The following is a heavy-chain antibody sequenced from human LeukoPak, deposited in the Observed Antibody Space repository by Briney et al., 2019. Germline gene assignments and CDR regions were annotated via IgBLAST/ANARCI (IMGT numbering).Heavy chain of an antibody. V-gene: IGHV3-74*01. CDR1: GFTFSSDW. CDR3: ARGLTGYYGYFEY. D-gene: IGHD3-9*01. Sequence: GGSLRLFCAASGFTFSSDWMHRVRQPPGKGLVWVSRINADGRTTNHADSVKGRFTISRDNAKSTLYLQMSSLRAEDTAVYYCARGLTGYYGYFEYWGQGVLVTVSS. J-gene: IGHJ4*02. CDR2: INADGRTT.